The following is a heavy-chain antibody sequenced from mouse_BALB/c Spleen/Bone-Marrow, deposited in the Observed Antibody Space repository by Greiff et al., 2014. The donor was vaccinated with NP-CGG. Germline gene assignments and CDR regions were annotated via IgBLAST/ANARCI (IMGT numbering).Heavy chain of an antibody. Sequence: EVKLQESGGGLVQPGGSLRLSCATSGFTFTDYYMNWVRQPPGKALEWLGFIRNKANGYTTEYSASVKSRFTISRDNSQNILYLQMNTLRVDDSATYYCARDKGRVFFDYWGQGTTPTVSS. CDR1: GFTFTDYY. CDR2: IRNKANGYTT. V-gene: IGHV7-3*02. CDR3: ARDKGRVFFDY. J-gene: IGHJ2*01.